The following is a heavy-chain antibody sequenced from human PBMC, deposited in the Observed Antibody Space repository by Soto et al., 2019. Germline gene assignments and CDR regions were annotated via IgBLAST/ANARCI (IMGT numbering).Heavy chain of an antibody. D-gene: IGHD3-10*01. CDR1: GFTFSSYA. CDR3: ARDSGTYYYGSGSYTFDY. J-gene: IGHJ4*02. CDR2: ISYDGSNK. V-gene: IGHV3-30*14. Sequence: PGGSLRLSCAASGFTFSSYAMHWVRQAPGKGLEWVAVISYDGSNKYYADSVKGRFTISRDNSKNTLYLQMNSLRAEDTAVYYCARDSGTYYYGSGSYTFDYWGQGTLVTVSS.